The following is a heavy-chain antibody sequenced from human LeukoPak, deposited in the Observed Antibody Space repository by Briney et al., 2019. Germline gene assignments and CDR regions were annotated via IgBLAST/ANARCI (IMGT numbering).Heavy chain of an antibody. Sequence: GGSLRLSCAASGFTFSSYWMSWVRQAPGKGLEWVANIKQDGSEKYYVDSVKGRFTISRDNAKNSLYLQMNGLRAEDTAVYYCARSPYTYYYDSSGYHANSMDVWGQGTTVTVSS. CDR2: IKQDGSEK. V-gene: IGHV3-7*01. D-gene: IGHD3-22*01. J-gene: IGHJ6*02. CDR1: GFTFSSYW. CDR3: ARSPYTYYYDSSGYHANSMDV.